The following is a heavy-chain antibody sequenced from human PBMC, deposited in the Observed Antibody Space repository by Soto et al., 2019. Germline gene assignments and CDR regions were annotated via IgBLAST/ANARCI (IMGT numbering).Heavy chain of an antibody. J-gene: IGHJ4*02. CDR3: AKGNTSGWYFFDY. Sequence: EVQLWESGGDLVQPGGSLRLSCEASGFTFINCAMSWVRQAPGKGLEWVSGISGTGRSTFYADSVKGRFTISRDNSKNTVYLQMNSLRAEDTAVYYCAKGNTSGWYFFDYWGQGTLVTVSS. CDR1: GFTFINCA. CDR2: ISGTGRST. D-gene: IGHD6-19*01. V-gene: IGHV3-23*01.